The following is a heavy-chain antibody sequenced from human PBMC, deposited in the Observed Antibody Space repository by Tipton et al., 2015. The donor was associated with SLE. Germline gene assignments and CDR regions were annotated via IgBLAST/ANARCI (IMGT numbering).Heavy chain of an antibody. CDR2: MNPNSGNT. CDR1: GHTFTSYD. D-gene: IGHD7-27*01. CDR3: ATKKRLTGDFVY. Sequence: QLVQSGPEVKKPAASVKVSCKASGHTFTSYDINWARQATGQGLARMGWMNPNSGNTGYAQKFQGRVTMTRNTSISTAYMELRSLRSDDTAVYYCATKKRLTGDFVYWGQGTLVTVSS. V-gene: IGHV1-8*01. J-gene: IGHJ4*02.